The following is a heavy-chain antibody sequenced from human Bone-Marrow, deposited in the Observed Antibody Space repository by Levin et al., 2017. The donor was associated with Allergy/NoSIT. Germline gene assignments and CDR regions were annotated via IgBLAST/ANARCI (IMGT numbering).Heavy chain of an antibody. Sequence: GESLKISCQGSGYHFGSYWIVWVRQMPEKGLEWVGSIYPGDSDTRYSPPFQGQVSISADLSRNIAYLQWNSLTASDSGRFYCARLKCSREGFDLWGLGTMVTVSS. CDR1: GYHFGSYW. CDR2: IYPGDSDT. J-gene: IGHJ3*01. CDR3: ARLKCSREGFDL. V-gene: IGHV5-51*01. D-gene: IGHD6-13*01.